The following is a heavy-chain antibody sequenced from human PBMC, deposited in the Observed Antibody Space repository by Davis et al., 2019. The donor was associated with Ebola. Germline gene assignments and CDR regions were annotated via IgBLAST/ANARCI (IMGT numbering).Heavy chain of an antibody. CDR1: GYSFTSYW. CDR2: IYPGDSDT. D-gene: IGHD3-22*01. V-gene: IGHV5-51*01. Sequence: GESLKISCKGSGYSFTSYWIGWVRQMPGKGLEWMGIIYPGDSDTRYSPSFQGQVTISADKSISTVDLQWSSLNASDTAIYYCARHRAYYYDSSGLFYSGLDVWGQGTTVTVSS. J-gene: IGHJ6*02. CDR3: ARHRAYYYDSSGLFYSGLDV.